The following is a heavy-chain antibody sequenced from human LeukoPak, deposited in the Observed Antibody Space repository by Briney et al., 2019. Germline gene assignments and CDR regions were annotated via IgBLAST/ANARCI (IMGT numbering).Heavy chain of an antibody. J-gene: IGHJ5*02. V-gene: IGHV3-30-3*01. Sequence: GGALRLSCAASGFTFSSYAMHWVRQAPGKGLEWVAVISYDGSNKYYADSVKGRFTISRDNSKNTLYLQMNSLRAEDTAVYYCARDSRGAYGWFDPWGQGTLVTVSS. CDR3: ARDSRGAYGWFDP. CDR1: GFTFSSYA. D-gene: IGHD4-17*01. CDR2: ISYDGSNK.